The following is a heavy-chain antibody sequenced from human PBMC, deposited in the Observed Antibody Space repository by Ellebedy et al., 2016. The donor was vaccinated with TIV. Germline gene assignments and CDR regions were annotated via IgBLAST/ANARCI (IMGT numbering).Heavy chain of an antibody. CDR3: ARPTTVTTASYEY. CDR1: GGSFSGYY. J-gene: IGHJ4*02. V-gene: IGHV4-34*01. Sequence: MPSETLSLTCAVYGGSFSGYYWTWIRQPPGKGLEWIGEINHSGSTTYNPSLKNRVTISVDTSRNRFSLKLSSVTAADTAVYYCARPTTVTTASYEYWGQGTLVTVSS. CDR2: INHSGST. D-gene: IGHD4-17*01.